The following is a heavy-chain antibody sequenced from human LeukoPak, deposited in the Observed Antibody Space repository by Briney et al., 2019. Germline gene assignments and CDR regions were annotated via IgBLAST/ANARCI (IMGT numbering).Heavy chain of an antibody. CDR2: ISGSGGST. CDR1: GFTFSSYA. CDR3: AKGDYGDYVVYAFDI. V-gene: IGHV3-23*01. D-gene: IGHD4-17*01. J-gene: IGHJ3*02. Sequence: GGSLRLSCAASGFTFSSYAMSWVRQAPGKGLEWVSAISGSGGSTYYADSVKGRSTISRDNSKNTLYLQMNSLRAEDTAVYYCAKGDYGDYVVYAFDIWGQGTMVTVSS.